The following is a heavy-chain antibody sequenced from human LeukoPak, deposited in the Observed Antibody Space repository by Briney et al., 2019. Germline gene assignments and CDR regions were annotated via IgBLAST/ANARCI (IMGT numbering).Heavy chain of an antibody. J-gene: IGHJ4*02. CDR1: GYTFTGYY. D-gene: IGHD1-26*01. CDR3: ARSVGATTGSDY. V-gene: IGHV1-2*02. CDR2: INPNSGGT. Sequence: GASVKVPCKASGYTFTGYYMHWVRQAPGQGLEWMGWINPNSGGTNYAQKFQGRVTMTRDTSISTAYMELSRLRSDDTAVYYCARSVGATTGSDYWGQGTLVTVSS.